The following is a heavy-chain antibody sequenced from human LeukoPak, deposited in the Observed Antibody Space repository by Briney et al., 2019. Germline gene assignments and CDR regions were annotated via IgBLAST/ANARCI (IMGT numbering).Heavy chain of an antibody. V-gene: IGHV3-30-3*01. J-gene: IGHJ3*02. CDR2: ISYDGSNK. CDR3: ARDLNLIAATRAFDI. D-gene: IGHD6-13*01. Sequence: GGSLRLSCAASEFTFSSYAMHWVRQAPGKGLEWVAVISYDGSNKYYADSVKGRFTISRDNSKNTLYLQMNSLRAEDTAVYYCARDLNLIAATRAFDIWGQGTMVTVSS. CDR1: EFTFSSYA.